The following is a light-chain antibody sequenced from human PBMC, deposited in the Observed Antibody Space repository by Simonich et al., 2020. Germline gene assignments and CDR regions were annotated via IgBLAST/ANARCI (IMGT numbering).Light chain of an antibody. CDR2: EGS. CDR1: SSDVGSYNL. V-gene: IGLV2-14*02. Sequence: QSALTQPASVSGSPGQSITISCTGTSSDVGSYNLVSWYPQPPGKAPKLMIYEGSKRPSGVSKRFSGSKSGNTASLTISGLQAEDEADYYCSSYTSSSTLVVFGGGTKLTVL. J-gene: IGLJ2*01. CDR3: SSYTSSSTLVV.